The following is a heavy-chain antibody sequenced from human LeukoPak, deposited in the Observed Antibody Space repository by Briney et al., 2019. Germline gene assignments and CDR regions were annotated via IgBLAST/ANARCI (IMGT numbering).Heavy chain of an antibody. CDR1: GYSFPNYW. CDR3: ARSRAEIVPVWGIYRHHDAFDI. D-gene: IGHD3-16*02. J-gene: IGHJ3*02. V-gene: IGHV5-51*01. CDR2: IYPGDSDT. Sequence: GESLKISCKGSGYSFPNYWIGWVRQMPGKGLEWMGIIYPGDSDTTYKPSFQGQVTISADKSISTAYLQWSSLKASDTAMYYCARSRAEIVPVWGIYRHHDAFDIWGQGTRVTVSP.